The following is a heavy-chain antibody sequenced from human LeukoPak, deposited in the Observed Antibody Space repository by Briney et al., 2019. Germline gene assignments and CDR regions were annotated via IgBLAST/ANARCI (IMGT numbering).Heavy chain of an antibody. V-gene: IGHV4-59*12. J-gene: IGHJ4*02. CDR2: IYHSGST. D-gene: IGHD6-19*01. Sequence: SETLSLTCTVSGGSISSYYWSWIRQPPGKGLEWIGEIYHSGSTNYNPSLKSRVTISVDKSKNQFSLKLSSVTAADTAVYYCARLKPVAPFDYWGQGTLVTVSS. CDR3: ARLKPVAPFDY. CDR1: GGSISSYY.